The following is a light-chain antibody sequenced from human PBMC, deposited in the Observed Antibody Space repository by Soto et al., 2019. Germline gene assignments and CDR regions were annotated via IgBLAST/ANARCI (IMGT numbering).Light chain of an antibody. CDR3: QQYKNWPRT. Sequence: DIMLKQCRATLSWSSGERATLYYRASQSVSSNLAWYQQKPGQAPRLLIYGASTRATGIPARFSGSGSGTEFTLTISSLQSEDYAVYYCQQYKNWPRTFGHGTKVDIK. CDR1: QSVSSN. J-gene: IGKJ1*01. V-gene: IGKV3-15*01. CDR2: GAS.